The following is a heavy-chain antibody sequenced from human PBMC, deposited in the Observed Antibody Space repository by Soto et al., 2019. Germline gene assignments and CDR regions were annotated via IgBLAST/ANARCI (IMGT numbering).Heavy chain of an antibody. J-gene: IGHJ4*02. CDR3: ASEGSGSYSRFDY. Sequence: QVQLQESGPGLVKPSQTLSLTCTVSGGSISSGDYYWSWIRQPPGKGLEWIGYIYYSGGTYYNPSLKRRVTISVDTSKNQFSLKLSSVTAADTAVYYCASEGSGSYSRFDYWGQGTLVTVSS. CDR2: IYYSGGT. V-gene: IGHV4-30-4*01. D-gene: IGHD1-26*01. CDR1: GGSISSGDYY.